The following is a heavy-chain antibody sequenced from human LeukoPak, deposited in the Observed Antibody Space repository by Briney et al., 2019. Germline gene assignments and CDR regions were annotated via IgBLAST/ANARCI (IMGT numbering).Heavy chain of an antibody. Sequence: ASVKVSCKASGYTFTSYGISWVRQAPGQGLEWMGWISAYNGNTNYAQKLQGRVTMTTDTSTSTAYMELRSLRSDDTAVYYCARAHLGYCSSTSCYSGYYYYYMDVWGKGTTVTVSS. J-gene: IGHJ6*03. CDR2: ISAYNGNT. CDR1: GYTFTSYG. CDR3: ARAHLGYCSSTSCYSGYYYYYMDV. D-gene: IGHD2-2*02. V-gene: IGHV1-18*01.